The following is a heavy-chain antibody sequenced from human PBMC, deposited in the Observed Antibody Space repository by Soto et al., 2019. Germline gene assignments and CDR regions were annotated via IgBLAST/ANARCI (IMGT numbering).Heavy chain of an antibody. Sequence: PSETLSLTCTVSGGSISSSSYYWGWIRQPPGKGLEWIGSIFYSGSTYYNPSLKSRVTISVDTSKNQFSLKLSSVTAADTAVYYCARGLEVRGVITWFDPWGQGTLVTVSS. CDR2: IFYSGST. J-gene: IGHJ5*02. V-gene: IGHV4-39*07. CDR3: ARGLEVRGVITWFDP. CDR1: GGSISSSSYY. D-gene: IGHD3-10*01.